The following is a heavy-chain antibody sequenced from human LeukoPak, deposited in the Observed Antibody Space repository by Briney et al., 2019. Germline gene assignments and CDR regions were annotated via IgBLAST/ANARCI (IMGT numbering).Heavy chain of an antibody. J-gene: IGHJ6*02. CDR1: GGSISSYY. CDR3: ARSSNGDYLYYYYYGMDI. D-gene: IGHD4-17*01. V-gene: IGHV4-59*01. CDR2: IYYSGST. Sequence: SETLSLTCTVSGGSISSYYWSWIRQPPGKGLEWIGYIYYSGSTNYNPSLKSRVTISVDTSKNQFSLKLSSVTAADTAVYYCARSSNGDYLYYYYYGMDIWGQGTTVTVSS.